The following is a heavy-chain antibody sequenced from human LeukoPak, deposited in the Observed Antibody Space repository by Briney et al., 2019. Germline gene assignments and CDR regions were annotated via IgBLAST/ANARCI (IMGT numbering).Heavy chain of an antibody. Sequence: SVKVSCKASGGTFSSYAISWVRQAPGQGLELVGAITPIFGTPHYVEKSQGRVTISADESTNTAFMELSSLTSDDTAIYYCTRSSKVVSRTFDYWGQGTLVTVSS. CDR3: TRSSKVVSRTFDY. CDR2: ITPIFGTP. D-gene: IGHD1-26*01. CDR1: GGTFSSYA. V-gene: IGHV1-69*01. J-gene: IGHJ4*02.